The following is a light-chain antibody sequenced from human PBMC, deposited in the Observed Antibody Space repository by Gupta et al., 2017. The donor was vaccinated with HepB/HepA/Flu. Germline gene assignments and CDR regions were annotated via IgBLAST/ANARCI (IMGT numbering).Light chain of an antibody. V-gene: IGKV2-28*01. Sequence: IVMTQSQLSLPVTPGETASISCRSSQSLVHSNGYNYLDWYLQKPGQSPQVLVYLGSNRASGVPDRFSGSGSGTDFTLKISRVEAEDVGVYYCMQALQAPLTCGQWTKVEIK. CDR3: MQALQAPLT. J-gene: IGKJ1*01. CDR2: LGS. CDR1: QSLVHSNGYNY.